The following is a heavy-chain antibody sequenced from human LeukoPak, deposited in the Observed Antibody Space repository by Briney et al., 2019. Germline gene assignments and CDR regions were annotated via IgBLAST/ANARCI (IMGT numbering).Heavy chain of an antibody. CDR1: GFSVSSYG. CDR2: LYSNGGK. CDR3: VRDRAEGRAWVEFDP. J-gene: IGHJ5*02. Sequence: GGSLRLSRVASGFSVSSYGMSWVRQAPGKAPEWVSLLYSNGGKYYADSVQGRFIISRDNSKNTLYLQMNNLRVEDTAVYHCVRDRAEGRAWVEFDPWGQGTVVTVSS. V-gene: IGHV3-66*03.